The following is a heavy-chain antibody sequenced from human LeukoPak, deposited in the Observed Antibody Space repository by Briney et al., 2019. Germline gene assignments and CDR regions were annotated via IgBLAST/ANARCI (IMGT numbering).Heavy chain of an antibody. CDR1: GGSISSYY. CDR2: SYTSGST. CDR3: ARESFWSGYPDY. J-gene: IGHJ4*02. V-gene: IGHV4-4*07. Sequence: SETLSLTCTVSGGSISSYYWSWIRQPAGKGLEWIGRSYTSGSTNYNPSLKSRVTMSVDTSKNQFSLKLSSVTAADTAVYYCARESFWSGYPDYWGQGTLVTVSS. D-gene: IGHD3-3*01.